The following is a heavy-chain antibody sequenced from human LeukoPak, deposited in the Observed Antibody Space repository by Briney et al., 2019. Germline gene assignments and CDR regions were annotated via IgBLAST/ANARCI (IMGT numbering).Heavy chain of an antibody. CDR3: ARADRSSTSCYRGARWFDP. Sequence: PGGSLRLSCAASGFTFSSYAMSWVRQAPGKGLEWVSSISSSSGYIYYADSVKGRFTISRDNAKNSLYLQMNSLRAEDTAVYYCARADRSSTSCYRGARWFDPWGQGTLVTVSS. CDR2: ISSSSGYI. D-gene: IGHD2-2*01. V-gene: IGHV3-21*01. CDR1: GFTFSSYA. J-gene: IGHJ5*02.